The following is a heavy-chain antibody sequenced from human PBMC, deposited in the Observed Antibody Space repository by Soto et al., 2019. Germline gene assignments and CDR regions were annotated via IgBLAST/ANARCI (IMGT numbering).Heavy chain of an antibody. D-gene: IGHD3-10*01. Sequence: EFLSLNFTDAGACIGSYYWSWIRHPRAKGLEWIGYIYYSESTNYNTSLKSRVTISVDTSKNQFPLKLSSVTAADTAVYYCEREPYYGSGYNSFEPWGQGTVVTVSS. CDR1: GACIGSYY. CDR2: IYYSEST. V-gene: IGHV4-59*01. CDR3: EREPYYGSGYNSFEP. J-gene: IGHJ5*02.